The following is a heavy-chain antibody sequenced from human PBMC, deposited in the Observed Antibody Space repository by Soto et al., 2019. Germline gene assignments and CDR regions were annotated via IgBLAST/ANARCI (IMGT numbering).Heavy chain of an antibody. CDR3: ARRLGAVSFGSRDGYYYYGMDV. CDR2: INHSGST. D-gene: IGHD1-26*01. CDR1: GGSFSGYY. J-gene: IGHJ6*02. V-gene: IGHV4-34*01. Sequence: PSETLSLTCAVYGGSFSGYYWSWIRQPPGKGLEWIGEINHSGSTNYNPSLKSRVTISVDTSKNQFSLKLSSVTAADTAVYYCARRLGAVSFGSRDGYYYYGMDVWGQGTTVTVTS.